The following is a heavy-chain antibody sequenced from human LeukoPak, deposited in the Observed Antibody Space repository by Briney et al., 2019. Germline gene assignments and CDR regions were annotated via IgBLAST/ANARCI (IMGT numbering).Heavy chain of an antibody. Sequence: PSETLSLTCTVSNFSISSGYYWGWIRPSPVKGLEWIGEIYHSGSTNYNPSLKSRAIISVDTSKQQFSLRLTSITAADAAVYYCPRGYCSGGSCYSLGSRDRLPLDPWGPGTLVSVSS. J-gene: IGHJ5*02. V-gene: IGHV4-38-2*02. CDR3: PRGYCSGGSCYSLGSRDRLPLDP. D-gene: IGHD2-15*01. CDR1: NFSISSGYY. CDR2: IYHSGST.